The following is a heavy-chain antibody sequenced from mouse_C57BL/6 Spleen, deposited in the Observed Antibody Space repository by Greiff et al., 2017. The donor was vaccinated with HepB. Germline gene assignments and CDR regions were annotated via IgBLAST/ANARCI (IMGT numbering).Heavy chain of an antibody. CDR2: IYPGSGNT. D-gene: IGHD2-3*01. CDR1: GYTFTDYY. J-gene: IGHJ3*01. V-gene: IGHV1-76*01. CDR3: ARSIYDGYYTFAY. Sequence: QVQLKESGAELVRPGASVKLSCKASGYTFTDYYINWVKQRPGQGLEWIARIYPGSGNTYYNEKFKGKATLTAEKSSSTAYMQLSSLPSEDSAFYFFARSIYDGYYTFAYWGQGTLVTVSA.